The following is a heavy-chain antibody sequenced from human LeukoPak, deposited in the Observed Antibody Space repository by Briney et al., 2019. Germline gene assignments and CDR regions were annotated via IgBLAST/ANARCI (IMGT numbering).Heavy chain of an antibody. Sequence: SETLSLTCTVSGYSISSGYYWGWLRQPPGKGLEWIASIYHSGSTYYDSSLKSRVTMSVDTSKNQFSLKLSSVTAADAALYYCAREPYYYESSGSTAPWGQGTLVTVSS. CDR3: AREPYYYESSGSTAP. J-gene: IGHJ5*02. D-gene: IGHD3-22*01. CDR2: IYHSGST. V-gene: IGHV4-38-2*02. CDR1: GYSISSGYY.